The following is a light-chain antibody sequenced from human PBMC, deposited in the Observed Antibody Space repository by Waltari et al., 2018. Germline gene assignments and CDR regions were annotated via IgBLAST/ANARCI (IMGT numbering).Light chain of an antibody. CDR2: DAS. CDR1: QSVSRD. Sequence: DIVLTQSPATLSLSPGERASLSCRASQSVSRDLAWYRQKPGQAPRLLIFDASIRATGTPARFSGSGSGTDFTLTISSLEPEDFAVYYCQQRRDWPLTFGGGTKVEIK. V-gene: IGKV3-11*01. J-gene: IGKJ4*01. CDR3: QQRRDWPLT.